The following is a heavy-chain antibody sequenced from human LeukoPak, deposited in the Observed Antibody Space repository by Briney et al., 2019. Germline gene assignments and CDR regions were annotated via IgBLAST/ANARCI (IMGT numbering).Heavy chain of an antibody. CDR2: INPNSGGT. CDR3: ARDYSDTAMVGY. Sequence: ASVKVSCKASGYTFTGYYMHWVRQAPGQGLEWMGWINPNSGGTNYAQKFQGRVTMTRDTSISTAYMELSRLRSDGTAVYYCARDYSDTAMVGYWGQGTLVTVSS. V-gene: IGHV1-2*02. D-gene: IGHD5-18*01. CDR1: GYTFTGYY. J-gene: IGHJ4*02.